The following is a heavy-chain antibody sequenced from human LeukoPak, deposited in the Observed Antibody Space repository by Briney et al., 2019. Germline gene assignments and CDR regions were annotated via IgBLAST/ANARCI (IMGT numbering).Heavy chain of an antibody. J-gene: IGHJ6*02. CDR1: GVTFSSYA. Sequence: GASVKVSCKASGVTFSSYAISWVRQAPGQGLEWMGGIIPIFGTANYAQKFQGRVTITTDESTSTAYMELSSLRSEDTAVYYCAREPRGQVIVGATSGMDVWGQGTTVTVFS. CDR3: AREPRGQVIVGATSGMDV. V-gene: IGHV1-69*05. D-gene: IGHD1-26*01. CDR2: IIPIFGTA.